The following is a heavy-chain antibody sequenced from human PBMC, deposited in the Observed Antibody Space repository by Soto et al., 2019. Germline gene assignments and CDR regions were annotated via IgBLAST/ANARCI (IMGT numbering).Heavy chain of an antibody. CDR2: IWYDGSNK. V-gene: IGHV3-33*01. CDR1: GFTFSSYG. J-gene: IGHJ4*02. D-gene: IGHD1-1*01. Sequence: QVQLVESGGGVVQPGRSLRLSCAASGFTFSSYGMHWVRQAPGKGLEWVAVIWYDGSNKYYADSVKGRFTISRDNSKNTLYLQMNSLRAEDTAVYYCARAQKMATTSYYFDYWGQGTLVTVSS. CDR3: ARAQKMATTSYYFDY.